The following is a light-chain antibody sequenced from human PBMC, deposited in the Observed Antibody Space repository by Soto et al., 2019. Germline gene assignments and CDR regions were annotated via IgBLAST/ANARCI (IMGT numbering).Light chain of an antibody. Sequence: QSVLTQPASVSGSPGQSIAISCTGTSSDVGGYNYVSWYQHHPGKAPKLMIYEVSNRPSGVSDRVSGSKSGNTASLTISGLQAEDEADYYCTSYTSSSTVEFGGGTKLTVL. J-gene: IGLJ2*01. CDR3: TSYTSSSTVE. CDR2: EVS. V-gene: IGLV2-14*01. CDR1: SSDVGGYNY.